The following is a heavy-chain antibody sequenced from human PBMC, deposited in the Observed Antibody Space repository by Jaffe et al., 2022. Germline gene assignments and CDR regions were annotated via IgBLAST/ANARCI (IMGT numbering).Heavy chain of an antibody. CDR1: GGSISSYY. CDR2: IYYSGST. J-gene: IGHJ4*02. Sequence: QVQLQESGPGLVKPSETLSLTCTVSGGSISSYYWSWIRQPPGKGLEWIGYIYYSGSTNYNPSLKSRVTISVDTSKNQFSLKLSSVTAADTAVYYCARFYDILTGPSNGFDYWGQGTLVTVSS. V-gene: IGHV4-59*01. CDR3: ARFYDILTGPSNGFDY. D-gene: IGHD3-9*01.